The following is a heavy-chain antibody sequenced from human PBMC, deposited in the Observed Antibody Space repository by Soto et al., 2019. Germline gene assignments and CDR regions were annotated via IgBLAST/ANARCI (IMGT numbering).Heavy chain of an antibody. CDR2: INAGNGNT. CDR1: GYTFTSYA. Sequence: ASVKVSCKASGYTFTSYAMHWVRQAPGQRLEWMGWINAGNGNTKYSQKFQGRVTITRDTSASTAYMELSSLRSEDTAVYYCARVRFLEWLGYYLLDVWAKGTSVTGSS. D-gene: IGHD3-3*01. V-gene: IGHV1-3*01. CDR3: ARVRFLEWLGYYLLDV. J-gene: IGHJ6*03.